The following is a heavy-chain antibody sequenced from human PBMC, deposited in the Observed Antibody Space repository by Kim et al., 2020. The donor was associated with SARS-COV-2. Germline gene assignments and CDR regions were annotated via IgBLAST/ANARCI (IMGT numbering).Heavy chain of an antibody. V-gene: IGHV3-23*01. CDR1: GFTFSTYA. D-gene: IGHD2-2*01. Sequence: GGSLRLSCAASGFTFSTYAMSWVRQAPGKGLEWVSTISGSGGYTNDADSVKGRFTISRDNSKNTLYLQMNSLRAEDTAVYYCAKGLCSNANCYRFDYWGQGTLVTVSS. J-gene: IGHJ4*02. CDR2: ISGSGGYT. CDR3: AKGLCSNANCYRFDY.